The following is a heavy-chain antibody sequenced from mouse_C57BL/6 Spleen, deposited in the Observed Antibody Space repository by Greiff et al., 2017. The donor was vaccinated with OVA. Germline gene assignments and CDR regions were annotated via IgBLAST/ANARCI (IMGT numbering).Heavy chain of an antibody. CDR3: VRHTDDYGWFAY. J-gene: IGHJ3*01. D-gene: IGHD2-4*01. V-gene: IGHV10-1*01. Sequence: EVQLQESGGGLVQPKGSLKLSCAASGFSFNTYAMNWVRQAPGKGLEWVARIRSKSNNYATYYADSVKDRFTISRDDSESMLYLQMNNLKTEDTAMYYCVRHTDDYGWFAYWGQGTLVTVSA. CDR1: GFSFNTYA. CDR2: IRSKSNNYAT.